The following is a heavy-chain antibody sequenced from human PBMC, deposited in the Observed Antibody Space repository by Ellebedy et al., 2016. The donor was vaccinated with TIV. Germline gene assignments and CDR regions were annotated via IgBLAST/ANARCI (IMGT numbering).Heavy chain of an antibody. J-gene: IGHJ6*02. CDR2: IHYDGSST. V-gene: IGHV3-74*03. Sequence: GESLKISCAASGFLLSSYWMHWVRQAPGKGLVSVSRIHYDGSSTTYADSVRGRFTFSRDNDKNTLYLQLNSLRAEDTAVYYCGRGNYYGVDVWGQGTTVTVSS. CDR1: GFLLSSYW. CDR3: GRGNYYGVDV.